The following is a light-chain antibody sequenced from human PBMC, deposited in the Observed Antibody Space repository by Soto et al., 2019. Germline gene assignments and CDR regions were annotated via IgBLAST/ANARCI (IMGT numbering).Light chain of an antibody. CDR1: QSVSSSY. V-gene: IGKV3-20*01. CDR2: GAS. Sequence: VLTQSPGTLSLSPGERATLSCRASQSVSSSYLAWYQQKPGQAPRLLIYGASSRATGIPDRFSGSGSGTGFTLTISRLEPEYFAVYYCQQYGSSLLTFGGGTMVDI. CDR3: QQYGSSLLT. J-gene: IGKJ4*01.